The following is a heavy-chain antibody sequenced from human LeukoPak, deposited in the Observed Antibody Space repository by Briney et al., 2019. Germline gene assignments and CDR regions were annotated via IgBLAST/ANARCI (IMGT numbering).Heavy chain of an antibody. J-gene: IGHJ5*02. V-gene: IGHV4-59*08. D-gene: IGHD3-10*01. Sequence: SETLSLTCTVSGGSISSYYWSWIRQPPGKGLEWIGYIYYSGSTNYNPSLKSRVTISVDTSKNQFSLKLSSVTAADTAVYYCARGTDYYGSGSYGYWFDPWGQGTLVTVSS. CDR2: IYYSGST. CDR1: GGSISSYY. CDR3: ARGTDYYGSGSYGYWFDP.